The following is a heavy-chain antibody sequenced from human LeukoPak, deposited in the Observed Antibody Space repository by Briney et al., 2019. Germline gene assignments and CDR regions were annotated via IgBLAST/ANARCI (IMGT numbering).Heavy chain of an antibody. CDR1: GGTFSSYT. V-gene: IGHV1-69*04. CDR2: IIPILGIA. CDR3: ARDSAGHSSGWSNQH. J-gene: IGHJ1*01. D-gene: IGHD6-19*01. Sequence: SVKVSCKASGGTFSSYTISWVRQAPGQGLEWMGRIIPILGIANYAQKFQGRVTITADESTSTAYMELSSLRSEDTAVYYCARDSAGHSSGWSNQHWGQGTLVTVSS.